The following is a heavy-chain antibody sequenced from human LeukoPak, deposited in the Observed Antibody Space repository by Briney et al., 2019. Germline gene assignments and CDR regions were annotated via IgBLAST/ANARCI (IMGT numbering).Heavy chain of an antibody. CDR3: ARRGVTDAFDI. Sequence: GESLKISCKGSGYRFTNYWIAWVRQMPGKGLEWMGIIYPGDSETRYSPSFQGQVTISADKSISTVYLQWSSLKASDTAMYYCARRGVTDAFDIWTQGTMATVSS. V-gene: IGHV5-51*01. CDR2: IYPGDSET. CDR1: GYRFTNYW. J-gene: IGHJ3*02. D-gene: IGHD3-10*01.